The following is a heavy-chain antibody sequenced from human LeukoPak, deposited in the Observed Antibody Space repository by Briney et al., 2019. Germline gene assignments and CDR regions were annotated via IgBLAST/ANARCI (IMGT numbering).Heavy chain of an antibody. Sequence: SETLSLTCTVSGGSISSYYWSWIRQPPGKGLEWIGYIYYSGSTNYKSSLKSRVTISVDTSKNQFSLKLSSVTAADTAVYYCARDGSERGLDYWGQGTLVTVSS. V-gene: IGHV4-59*12. CDR1: GGSISSYY. J-gene: IGHJ4*02. D-gene: IGHD3-10*01. CDR2: IYYSGST. CDR3: ARDGSERGLDY.